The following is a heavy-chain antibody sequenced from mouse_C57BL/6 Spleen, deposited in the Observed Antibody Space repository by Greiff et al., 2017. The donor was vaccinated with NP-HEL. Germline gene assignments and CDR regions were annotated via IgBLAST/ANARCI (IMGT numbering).Heavy chain of an antibody. CDR2: IDPEDGDT. CDR3: TTRSTMITFTRYFDV. Sequence: EVNVVESGAELVRPGASVKLSCTASGFNIKDYYMHWVKQRPEQGLEWIGRIDPEDGDTEYAPKFQGKATMTADTSSNTAYLQLSSLTSEDTAVYYCTTRSTMITFTRYFDVWGTGTTVTVSS. J-gene: IGHJ1*03. CDR1: GFNIKDYY. D-gene: IGHD2-4*01. V-gene: IGHV14-1*01.